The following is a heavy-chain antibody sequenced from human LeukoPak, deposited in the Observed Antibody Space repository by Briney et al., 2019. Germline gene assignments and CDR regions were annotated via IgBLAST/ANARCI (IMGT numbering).Heavy chain of an antibody. Sequence: ASVKVSCKASGYTFTNYGISWVRRAPGQGLEWMGWISAYNGNTNYAQKLQGRVTMTTDTSTSTAYMELRSLRSDGTAVYYCARARLLRYYDWLLYHSNWFDPWGQGTLVTVSS. CDR2: ISAYNGNT. CDR3: ARARLLRYYDWLLYHSNWFDP. CDR1: GYTFTNYG. J-gene: IGHJ5*02. D-gene: IGHD3-9*01. V-gene: IGHV1-18*01.